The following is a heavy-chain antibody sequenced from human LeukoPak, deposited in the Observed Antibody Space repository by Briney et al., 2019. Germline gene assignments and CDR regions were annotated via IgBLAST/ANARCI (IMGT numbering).Heavy chain of an antibody. J-gene: IGHJ3*02. CDR2: FYSGGST. V-gene: IGHV3-53*04. D-gene: IGHD4-17*01. CDR3: ARESDYGDYFGAFDI. Sequence: GGSLRLSCAASGLPVISNYMSWVRRAPGKGLEGVSVFYSGGSTYYADSVKGRFTISRHNSKNTLYLQMNSLRAEDTAVYYCARESDYGDYFGAFDIWGQGTMVTVSS. CDR1: GLPVISNY.